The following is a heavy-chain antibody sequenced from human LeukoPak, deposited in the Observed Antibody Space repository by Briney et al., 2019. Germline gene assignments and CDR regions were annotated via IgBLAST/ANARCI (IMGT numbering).Heavy chain of an antibody. CDR1: GFTFSSYA. CDR3: ARDQEAAEYYFDY. CDR2: ISGSGGST. D-gene: IGHD2/OR15-2a*01. J-gene: IGHJ4*02. Sequence: GGSLRLSCAASGFTFSSYAMSWVRQAPGKGLEWVSAISGSGGSTYYADSVKGRFTISRDNSKNTLYLQMNSLRAEDTAVYYCARDQEAAEYYFDYWGQGTLVTVSS. V-gene: IGHV3-23*01.